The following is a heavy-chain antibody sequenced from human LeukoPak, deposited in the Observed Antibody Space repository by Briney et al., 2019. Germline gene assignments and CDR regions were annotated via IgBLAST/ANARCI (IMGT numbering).Heavy chain of an antibody. J-gene: IGHJ6*03. D-gene: IGHD3-9*01. CDR2: IYHSGST. CDR1: GYSISSGYY. Sequence: PSETLYLTCAVSGYSISSGYYWGWIRQPPGKGLEWIGSIYHSGSTYYNPSLKSRVTISVDTSKNQFSLKLSSVTAADTAVYYCARDPPQYDILTGSVSYYYYYMDVWGKGTTVTVSS. CDR3: ARDPPQYDILTGSVSYYYYYMDV. V-gene: IGHV4-38-2*02.